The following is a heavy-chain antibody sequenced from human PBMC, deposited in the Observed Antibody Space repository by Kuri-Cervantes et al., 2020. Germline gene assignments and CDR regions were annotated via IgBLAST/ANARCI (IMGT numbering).Heavy chain of an antibody. CDR1: GFTFSSYA. V-gene: IGHV3-30-3*01. Sequence: GESLKISCAASGFTFSSYAMHWVRQAPGKGLEWVAVISYDGSNKYYADPVKGRFTISKDNAKNSLYLQMNSLRAEDTAVYYCARGPNLFRITIFGVPPPHFDYWGQGTLVTVSS. J-gene: IGHJ4*02. CDR2: ISYDGSNK. CDR3: ARGPNLFRITIFGVPPPHFDY. D-gene: IGHD3-3*01.